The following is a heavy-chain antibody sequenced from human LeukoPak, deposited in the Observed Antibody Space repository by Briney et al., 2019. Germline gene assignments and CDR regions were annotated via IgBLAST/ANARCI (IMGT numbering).Heavy chain of an antibody. Sequence: SETLSLTCTVSGGSISSSTYYWGWIRQPPGRGLEWIGCMQYSGTTHYYPSLKSRVTVSGDMSKIQVSLKLSSVTAAAPDVYFGARDGRGSRWEMVFGANYYFYMDVWGMGNTVTVSS. CDR3: ARDGRGSRWEMVFGANYYFYMDV. CDR2: MQYSGTT. CDR1: GGSISSSTYY. J-gene: IGHJ6*03. D-gene: IGHD1-26*01. V-gene: IGHV4-39*07.